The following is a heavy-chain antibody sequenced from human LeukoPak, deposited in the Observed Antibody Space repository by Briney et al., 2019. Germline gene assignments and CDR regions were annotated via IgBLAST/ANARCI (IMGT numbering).Heavy chain of an antibody. Sequence: SETLSLTCTVSGGSISSYYWSWIRQPPGKGLEWIGYIYYSGSTKYNPSLKSRVTISVDTSKNQFSLKLSSVSAADTAVYYCARHEISSSWYPAFVDYWGQGILVTVSS. V-gene: IGHV4-59*08. J-gene: IGHJ4*02. CDR2: IYYSGST. D-gene: IGHD6-13*01. CDR3: ARHEISSSWYPAFVDY. CDR1: GGSISSYY.